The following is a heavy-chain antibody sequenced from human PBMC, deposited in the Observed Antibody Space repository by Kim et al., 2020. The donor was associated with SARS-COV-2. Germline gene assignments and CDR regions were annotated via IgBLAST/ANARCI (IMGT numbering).Heavy chain of an antibody. CDR2: ISTDGSIT. V-gene: IGHV3-74*01. CDR3: ARETGGDGYRN. J-gene: IGHJ4*02. D-gene: IGHD3-16*01. Sequence: GGSLRLSCAASGFTFSTYWMHWVRQAPGKGLVWVSRISTDGSITDCADSVTGRFTISRDNAKNTLYLQLNSLRAEDTAVYYCARETGGDGYRNWGQGTLVTVSS. CDR1: GFTFSTYW.